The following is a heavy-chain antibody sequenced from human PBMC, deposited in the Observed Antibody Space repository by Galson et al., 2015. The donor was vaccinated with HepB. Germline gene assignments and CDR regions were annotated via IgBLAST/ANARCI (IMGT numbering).Heavy chain of an antibody. CDR3: ARGAIVVAIGATQNNWFDP. Sequence: SVKVSCKASGYTFSDYSITWVRQAPGQGLEWMGWISPFNRNTSYAQKFQGRVTMTTDTPTSTAYMELRCLRFDDTAVYHCARGAIVVAIGATQNNWFDPWGQGTLVTVSS. CDR1: GYTFSDYS. D-gene: IGHD2-15*01. CDR2: ISPFNRNT. V-gene: IGHV1-18*04. J-gene: IGHJ5*02.